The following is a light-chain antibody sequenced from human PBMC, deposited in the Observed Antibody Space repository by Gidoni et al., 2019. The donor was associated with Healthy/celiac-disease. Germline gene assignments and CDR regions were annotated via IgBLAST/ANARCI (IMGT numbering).Light chain of an antibody. CDR3: NSRDSSGNHVV. CDR2: GKN. J-gene: IGLJ2*01. Sequence: SELTQDPAVSVALGQTVRITCQGDSLRSYYASWYQQKPGQAPVLVIYGKNNRPAGIPDRFSGSSSGNTASLTITGAQAEDEADYYCNSRDSSGNHVVFGGGTKLTVL. V-gene: IGLV3-19*01. CDR1: SLRSYY.